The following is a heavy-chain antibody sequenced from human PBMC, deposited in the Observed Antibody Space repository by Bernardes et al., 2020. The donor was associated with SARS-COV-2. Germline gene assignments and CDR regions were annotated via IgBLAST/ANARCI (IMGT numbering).Heavy chain of an antibody. CDR1: GFTFSSYA. D-gene: IGHD3-16*02. CDR3: AALGSLGELSPFAFDI. V-gene: IGHV3-23*01. J-gene: IGHJ3*02. Sequence: GSLRLSCAASGFTFSSYAMSWVRQAPGKGLEWVSAISGSGGSTYYADSVKGRFTISRDNSKNTLYLQMNSLRAEDTAVYYCAALGSLGELSPFAFDIWGQGTMVTVSS. CDR2: ISGSGGST.